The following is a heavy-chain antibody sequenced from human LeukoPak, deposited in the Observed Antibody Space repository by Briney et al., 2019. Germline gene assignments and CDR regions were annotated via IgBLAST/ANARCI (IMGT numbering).Heavy chain of an antibody. D-gene: IGHD3-22*01. J-gene: IGHJ4*02. V-gene: IGHV1-69*05. Sequence: SVKVSCKTSGGTFSSYAISLVRQAPGRGLEWMGRIIPIFGTANYAQKFQGRVTITTDESTSTAYMELSSLRSEDTAVYYCARGDSSGHSYWGQGTLFTVSS. CDR2: IIPIFGTA. CDR3: ARGDSSGHSY. CDR1: GGTFSSYA.